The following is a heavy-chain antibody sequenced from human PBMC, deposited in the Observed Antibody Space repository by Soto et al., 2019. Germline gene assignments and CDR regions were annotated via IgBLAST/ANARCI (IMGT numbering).Heavy chain of an antibody. CDR2: IYYSGST. J-gene: IGHJ4*02. Sequence: KPSETLSLTCTVSGGSISSSSYYWGWIRQPPGKGLEWIGSIYYSGSTYYNPSLKSRVTISVDTSKNQFSLKLSSVTAADTAVYYCARRVGATWMYYFDYWGQGTLVTVPS. D-gene: IGHD1-26*01. CDR3: ARRVGATWMYYFDY. V-gene: IGHV4-39*01. CDR1: GGSISSSSYY.